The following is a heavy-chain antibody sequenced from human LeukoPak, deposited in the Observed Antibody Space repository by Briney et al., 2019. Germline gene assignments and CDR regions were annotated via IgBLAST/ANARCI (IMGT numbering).Heavy chain of an antibody. J-gene: IGHJ5*02. CDR2: IWFDGSNK. Sequence: PGGSLRLSCAASGFTFSSYGMHWVRQAPGKGLEWVAVIWFDGSNKYYADSVKGRFTISRDNSKNTLYLQMNSLRAEDTAVYYCAREIAGFGEFNNKDNWFDPWGQGTLVTVSS. CDR3: AREIAGFGEFNNKDNWFDP. D-gene: IGHD3-10*01. V-gene: IGHV3-33*01. CDR1: GFTFSSYG.